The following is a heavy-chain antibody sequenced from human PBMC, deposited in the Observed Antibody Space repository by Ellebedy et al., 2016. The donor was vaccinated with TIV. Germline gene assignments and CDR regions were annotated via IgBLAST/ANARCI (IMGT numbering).Heavy chain of an antibody. CDR1: GYNLTTYC. CDR2: IYPGDSNT. J-gene: IGHJ4*02. V-gene: IGHV5-51*01. D-gene: IGHD5-18*01. Sequence: PGGSLRLSCRGSGYNLTTYCIGRVRQLPGKGLEWIGTIYPGDSNTMYSPSFQGQVSIPADKSVSTAYLQWTSLKASDTALYFCASNYGYGVPVNFWGPGTLVSVSS. CDR3: ASNYGYGVPVNF.